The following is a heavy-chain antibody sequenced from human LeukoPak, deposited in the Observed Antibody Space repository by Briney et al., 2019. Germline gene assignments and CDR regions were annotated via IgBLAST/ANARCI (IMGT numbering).Heavy chain of an antibody. D-gene: IGHD1-26*01. V-gene: IGHV4-59*12. Sequence: PSETLSLTCTVSGGSISSYYWSWIRQPPGKGLEWIGYIYYSGSTNYNPSLKSRVTISVDTSKNQFSLKLSSVTAADTAVYYCARRREHGVYYYMDVWGKGTTVTVSS. CDR2: IYYSGST. CDR3: ARRREHGVYYYMDV. J-gene: IGHJ6*03. CDR1: GGSISSYY.